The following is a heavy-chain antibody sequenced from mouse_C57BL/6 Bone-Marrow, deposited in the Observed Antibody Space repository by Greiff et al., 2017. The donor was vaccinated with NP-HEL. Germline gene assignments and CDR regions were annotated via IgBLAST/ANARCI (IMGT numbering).Heavy chain of an antibody. D-gene: IGHD1-1*01. Sequence: QVQLKQPGAELVMPGASVKLSCKASGYTFTSYWMHWVKQRPGQGLEWIGEIDPSDSYTNYNQKFKGKSTLTVDKSSSTAYMQLSSLTSEDSAVYYCARSPYYYGSFYAMDYWGQGTSVTVSS. V-gene: IGHV1-69*01. CDR1: GYTFTSYW. J-gene: IGHJ4*01. CDR3: ARSPYYYGSFYAMDY. CDR2: IDPSDSYT.